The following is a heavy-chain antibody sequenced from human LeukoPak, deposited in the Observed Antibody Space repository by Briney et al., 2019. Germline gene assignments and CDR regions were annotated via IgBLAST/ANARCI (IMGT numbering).Heavy chain of an antibody. D-gene: IGHD2-8*02. CDR2: TSSDERNI. J-gene: IGHJ4*02. CDR1: GFTFSNYG. Sequence: GGSLRLSCATSGFTFSNYGMHWVRQAPGKGLEWVAYTSSDERNIKYADSVKGRFTVSRDNSKSTLYLQMNGLRGDATAVYYCAKGGSWSCTDWGQGTLVTVSS. V-gene: IGHV3-30*02. CDR3: AKGGSWSCTD.